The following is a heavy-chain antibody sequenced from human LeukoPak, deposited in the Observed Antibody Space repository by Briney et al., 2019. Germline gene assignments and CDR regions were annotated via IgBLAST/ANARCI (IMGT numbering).Heavy chain of an antibody. V-gene: IGHV4-39*01. J-gene: IGHJ4*02. D-gene: IGHD4-11*01. CDR3: ARLVAYSNYEGYFDY. Sequence: SETLSLTCTVSGGSISSSSYYWGWIRQPPGKGLEWIGSIYYSGSTYYNPSLKSRVTVSVDTSKNQFSLKLSSVTAADTAVYYCARLVAYSNYEGYFDYWGQRTLVTVSS. CDR1: GGSISSSSYY. CDR2: IYYSGST.